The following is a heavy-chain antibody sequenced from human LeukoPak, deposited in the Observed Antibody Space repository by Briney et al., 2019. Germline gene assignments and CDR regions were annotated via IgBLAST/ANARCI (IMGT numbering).Heavy chain of an antibody. CDR1: GFTFYDYD. D-gene: IGHD3-22*01. V-gene: IGHV3-43D*04. CDR3: AKEGVGSGYYYFDY. J-gene: IGHJ4*02. Sequence: PGGFLRLSCAASGFTFYDYDMHWVRQAPGRGVEWVSLISWDGGSTYYADSVRGGFTISRDNSKNSLYLQMNSLRVEDTALYYCAKEGVGSGYYYFDYWGQGALVTVSS. CDR2: ISWDGGST.